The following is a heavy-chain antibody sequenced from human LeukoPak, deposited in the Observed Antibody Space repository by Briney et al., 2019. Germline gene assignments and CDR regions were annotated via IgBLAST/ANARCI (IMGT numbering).Heavy chain of an antibody. V-gene: IGHV1-2*02. CDR2: INPNSGGT. D-gene: IGHD3-16*01. J-gene: IGHJ3*02. CDR1: GYTFTGYY. CDR3: ARDLDWGMEAFDI. Sequence: GASVKVSCKASGYTFTGYYMHWVRQAPGQGLEWMGWINPNSGGTNYAQKFHGRVTMTRDASISTAYMELNTLRSDDTAVYYCARDLDWGMEAFDIWGQGTMVTVSS.